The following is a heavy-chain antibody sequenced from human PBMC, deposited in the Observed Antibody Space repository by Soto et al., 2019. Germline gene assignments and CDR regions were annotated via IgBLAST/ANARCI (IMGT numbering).Heavy chain of an antibody. CDR1: GFTVSSNY. CDR3: ASNGNSGFYYYYYGMDV. CDR2: IYSGGST. J-gene: IGHJ6*02. V-gene: IGHV3-53*02. Sequence: VQLVETGGGLIQPGGSLRLSCAASGFTVSSNYMSWVRQAPGKGLEWVSVIYSGGSTYYADSVKGRFTISRDNSKNTLYLQMNSLRAEDTAVYYCASNGNSGFYYYYYGMDVWGQGTTVTVSS. D-gene: IGHD6-13*01.